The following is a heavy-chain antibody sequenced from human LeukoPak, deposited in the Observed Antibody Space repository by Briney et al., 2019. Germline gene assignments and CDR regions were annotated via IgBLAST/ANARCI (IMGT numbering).Heavy chain of an antibody. J-gene: IGHJ4*02. CDR1: GFTFSSYG. V-gene: IGHV3-33*01. CDR2: IWYDGSIQ. CDR3: ARVEYSGTYYFDY. Sequence: GGSLRLSCAASGFTFSSYGMHWVRQAPGKGLEWVAAIWYDGSIQYYADSVKGRFTISRDNSKNTVYLQMNSLRAEDTAVYYCARVEYSGTYYFDYWGQGTLVTVSS. D-gene: IGHD1-26*01.